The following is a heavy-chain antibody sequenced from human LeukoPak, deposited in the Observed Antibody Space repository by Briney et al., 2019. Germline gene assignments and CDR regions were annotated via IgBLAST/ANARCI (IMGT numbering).Heavy chain of an antibody. V-gene: IGHV3-23*01. CDR2: ISVSGSST. CDR1: GFTFSNFW. Sequence: PGGSLRLSCTASGFTFSNFWMGWVRQAPGKGLEWVSIISVSGSSTYYADSVKGRFTISRDNSKNTLFLQMNSLRAEDTAVYYCAKGGVAVTGRFDYWGQGTLVTVSS. J-gene: IGHJ4*02. D-gene: IGHD6-19*01. CDR3: AKGGVAVTGRFDY.